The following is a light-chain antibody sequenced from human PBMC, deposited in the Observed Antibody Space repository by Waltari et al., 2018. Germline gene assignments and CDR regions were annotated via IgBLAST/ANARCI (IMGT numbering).Light chain of an antibody. CDR1: QSVSSN. CDR3: QQYNNWPALT. V-gene: IGKV3-15*01. CDR2: GAS. J-gene: IGKJ4*01. Sequence: EIVMTQSPATLSVSPGERATLSCRARQSVSSNLAWYQKKPGQAPRLLIYGASTRATGIPARFSGSGSGTEFTLTISSLQSEDFAVYYCQQYNNWPALTFGGGTKVEIK.